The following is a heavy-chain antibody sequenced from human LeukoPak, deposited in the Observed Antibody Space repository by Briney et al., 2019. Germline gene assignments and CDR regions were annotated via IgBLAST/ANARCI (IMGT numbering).Heavy chain of an antibody. V-gene: IGHV5-51*01. J-gene: IGHJ6*03. Sequence: GESLKISCKGSGYSFTSYWIGWVRQMPGKGLEWMGIIYPGDSDTRYSPSFQGQVTISADKSISTAYLQWSSLKASDTAMYYCARAQYCSGGSCDLWVGPSYYMDVWGKGTTVTVSS. CDR2: IYPGDSDT. CDR1: GYSFTSYW. CDR3: ARAQYCSGGSCDLWVGPSYYMDV. D-gene: IGHD2-15*01.